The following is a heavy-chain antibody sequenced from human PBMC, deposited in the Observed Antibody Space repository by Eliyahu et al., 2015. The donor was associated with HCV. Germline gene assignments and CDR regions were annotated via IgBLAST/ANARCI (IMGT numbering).Heavy chain of an antibody. J-gene: IGHJ6*02. CDR3: ARDTLGIFGVVPNYYYYGMDV. Sequence: QVQLQESGPGLVKPSETLSLTCTVSGGSISSYYWSWIRQPPGKGLEWIGYIYYSGSTNYNPSLKSRVTISVDTSKNQFSLKLSSVTAADTAVYYCARDTLGIFGVVPNYYYYGMDVWGQGTTVTVSS. CDR2: IYYSGST. CDR1: GGSISSYY. V-gene: IGHV4-59*01. D-gene: IGHD3-3*01.